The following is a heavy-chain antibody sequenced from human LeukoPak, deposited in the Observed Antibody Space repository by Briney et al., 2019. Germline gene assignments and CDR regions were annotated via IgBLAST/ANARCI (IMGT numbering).Heavy chain of an antibody. J-gene: IGHJ6*02. CDR1: GFPFSSYA. Sequence: PGGSLRLSCAASGFPFSSYAMTWVRQAPGKGLEWVSAISGSGGSTYYADSVKGRFTISRDNSKNTLYLQMNSLRAEDTAVYYCAKRDGDYPRTLYYYGMDVWGQGTTVTVSS. CDR3: AKRDGDYPRTLYYYGMDV. V-gene: IGHV3-23*01. CDR2: ISGSGGST. D-gene: IGHD4-17*01.